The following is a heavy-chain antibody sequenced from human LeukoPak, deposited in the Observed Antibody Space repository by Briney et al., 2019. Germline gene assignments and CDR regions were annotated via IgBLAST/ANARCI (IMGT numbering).Heavy chain of an antibody. CDR2: IRVDNGHT. D-gene: IGHD3-9*01. V-gene: IGHV1-18*01. Sequence: ASVTVSCKAPGYMFVVFGITWVRQTPGQRPVWMGSIRVDNGHTNYTHKFQGRVTMTTDTSATTAYMELRSLKSDDTAVYYCARDRYDVGIAFDFWGQGTMVTVSS. CDR3: ARDRYDVGIAFDF. J-gene: IGHJ3*01. CDR1: GYMFVVFG.